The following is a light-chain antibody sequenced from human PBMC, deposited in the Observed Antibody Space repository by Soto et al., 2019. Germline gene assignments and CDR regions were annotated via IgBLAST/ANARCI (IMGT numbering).Light chain of an antibody. V-gene: IGKV3-15*01. Sequence: EIVMTQSPATLSVSPGERATLSCRANQSVASDFAWYQQKPGQAPTLLIYDASTRASGVPARFSGRGSGTECTLTIRTLQFEDFAVYYCQQYNYWPQTFGQGTKVDFK. CDR3: QQYNYWPQT. CDR2: DAS. J-gene: IGKJ1*01. CDR1: QSVASD.